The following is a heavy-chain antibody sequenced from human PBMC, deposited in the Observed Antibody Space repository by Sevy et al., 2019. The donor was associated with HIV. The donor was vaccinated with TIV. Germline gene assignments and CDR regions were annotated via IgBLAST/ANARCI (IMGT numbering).Heavy chain of an antibody. CDR3: ARVTRYDFWSGYYVEYYFDY. CDR2: IIPIFGTA. CDR1: GGTFSSYA. Sequence: SVKVSCKASGGTFSSYAISWVRQAPGQGLEWMGGIIPIFGTANYAQKFQGRVTITADESTSTAYMELSSLRSEDTAVYYCARVTRYDFWSGYYVEYYFDYWGQGTLVTVSS. J-gene: IGHJ4*02. D-gene: IGHD3-3*01. V-gene: IGHV1-69*13.